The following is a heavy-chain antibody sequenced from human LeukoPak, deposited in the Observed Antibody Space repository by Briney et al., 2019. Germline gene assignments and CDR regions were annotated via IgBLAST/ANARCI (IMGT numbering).Heavy chain of an antibody. J-gene: IGHJ2*01. CDR3: ARVEGGSSSWYMHFDL. CDR1: GGSFSGYY. V-gene: IGHV4-59*10. Sequence: SETPSLTCAVYGGSFSGYYWSWIRQPAGKGLEWIGRIYTSGSTNYNPSLKSRVTMSVDTSKNQFSLKLSSVTAADTAVYYCARVEGGSSSWYMHFDLWGRGTLVTVSS. D-gene: IGHD6-13*01. CDR2: IYTSGST.